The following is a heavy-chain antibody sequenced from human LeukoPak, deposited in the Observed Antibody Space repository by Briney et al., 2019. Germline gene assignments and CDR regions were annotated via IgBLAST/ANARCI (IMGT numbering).Heavy chain of an antibody. CDR1: GFTFSSYE. J-gene: IGHJ6*02. D-gene: IGHD2-2*01. CDR3: ARDRGCSSTSCFMEDHGMDV. V-gene: IGHV3-48*03. Sequence: GGSLRLSCAASGFTFSSYEMNWVRQAPGKGLEWVSYISSSGSTIYCADAVKGRFTISRENAKNSLYLQMDSLRAEDTAVYYCARDRGCSSTSCFMEDHGMDVWGQGTTVTVSS. CDR2: ISSSGSTI.